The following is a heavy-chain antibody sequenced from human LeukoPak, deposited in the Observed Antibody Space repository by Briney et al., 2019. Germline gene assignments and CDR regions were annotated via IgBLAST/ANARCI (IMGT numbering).Heavy chain of an antibody. V-gene: IGHV3-30-3*01. CDR2: ISYDGSNK. D-gene: IGHD3-10*01. CDR1: GFTFSSYA. Sequence: PGGSLRLSCAASGFTFSSYAMHWVRQAPGKGLEWVAVISYDGSNKYYADSVKGRFTISRDNSKNTLYLQMNSLRAEDTAVYCCARDRPTMVRGVLDYWGQGTLVTVSS. J-gene: IGHJ4*02. CDR3: ARDRPTMVRGVLDY.